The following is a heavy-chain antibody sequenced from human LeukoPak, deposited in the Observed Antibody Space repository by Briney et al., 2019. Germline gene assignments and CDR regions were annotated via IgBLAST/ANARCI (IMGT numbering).Heavy chain of an antibody. CDR2: ISAYNGNT. D-gene: IGHD3-22*01. CDR3: ARWRGAYDSSGYIQPHNWFDP. V-gene: IGHV1-18*01. Sequence: GASVKVSCKASGYTFTSYGISWVRQAPGQGLEWMGWISAYNGNTNYAQKLQGRVTMTTDTSTSTAYMELRSLRSDDTAVYYCARWRGAYDSSGYIQPHNWFDPWGQGTLVTVSS. J-gene: IGHJ5*02. CDR1: GYTFTSYG.